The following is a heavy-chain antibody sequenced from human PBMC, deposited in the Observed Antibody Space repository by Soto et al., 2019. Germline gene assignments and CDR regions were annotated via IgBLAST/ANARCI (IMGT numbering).Heavy chain of an antibody. D-gene: IGHD6-13*01. J-gene: IGHJ6*02. Sequence: ETLSLTCTVSGGSVSSGSYYWSWIRQPPGKGLEWIGYIYYSGSTNYNPSLKSRVTISVDTSKNQFSLKLSSVTAADTAVYYCAGDTLQQLVPRPRGYYYGMDVWGQGTTVTAS. CDR3: AGDTLQQLVPRPRGYYYGMDV. CDR1: GGSVSSGSYY. V-gene: IGHV4-61*01. CDR2: IYYSGST.